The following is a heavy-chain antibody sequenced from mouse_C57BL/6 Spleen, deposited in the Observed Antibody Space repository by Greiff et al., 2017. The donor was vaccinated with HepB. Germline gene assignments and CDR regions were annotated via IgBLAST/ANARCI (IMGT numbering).Heavy chain of an antibody. CDR1: GFTFSSYT. CDR2: ISGGGGNT. D-gene: IGHD3-3*01. V-gene: IGHV5-9*01. J-gene: IGHJ2*01. Sequence: EVQGVESGGGLVKPGGSLKLSCAASGFTFSSYTMSWVRQTPEKRLEWVATISGGGGNTYYPDSVKGRFTISRDNAKNTLYLQMSSLRSEDTALYYCARRGTRDYFDYWGQGTTLTVSS. CDR3: ARRGTRDYFDY.